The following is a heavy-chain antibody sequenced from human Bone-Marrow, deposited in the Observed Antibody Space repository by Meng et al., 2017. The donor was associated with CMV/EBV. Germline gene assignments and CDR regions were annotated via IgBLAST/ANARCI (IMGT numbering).Heavy chain of an antibody. CDR2: MHPGDSDI. CDR3: AGHYSGAGFLEWFFDY. J-gene: IGHJ4*02. D-gene: IGHD3-3*01. V-gene: IGHV5-51*01. CDR1: GYSFSTYW. Sequence: KVSCKASGYSFSTYWIGWVRQMPGKGLEWMGIMHPGDSDIIYSPSFQGQVTISADESISTAYLQWRSLQASDTAKYYCAGHYSGAGFLEWFFDYWGQGTLVTVSS.